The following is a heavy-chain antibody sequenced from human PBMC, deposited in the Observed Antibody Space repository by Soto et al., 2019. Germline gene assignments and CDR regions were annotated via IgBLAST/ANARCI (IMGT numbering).Heavy chain of an antibody. D-gene: IGHD3-16*02. CDR1: GYTFTGYA. CDR3: ARDYDYIWGSYRVDYYYFGLNV. J-gene: IGHJ6*02. CDR2: LNAGNGDT. V-gene: IGHV1-3*01. Sequence: ASVKVSCKASGYTFTGYAIHWVRQAPGQRLEWMGWLNAGNGDTKYSQKSQDRLTITRDTSASTAYMELSSLRSEDTAVYFCARDYDYIWGSYRVDYYYFGLNVWGQGTTVTVSS.